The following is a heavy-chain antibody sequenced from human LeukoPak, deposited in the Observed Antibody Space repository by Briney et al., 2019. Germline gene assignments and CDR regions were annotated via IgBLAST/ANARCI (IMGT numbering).Heavy chain of an antibody. CDR3: ARSISMVRGAIRDAFDI. V-gene: IGHV1-18*01. CDR2: ISPYNGNT. Sequence: ASVKVSCKASGYTFRDYGISWVRQAPGQGLEGMGWISPYNGNTNYAQKLQGRVTTTTDTPTSTAYMELRSLRSDDTAVYYCARSISMVRGAIRDAFDIWGQGTMVTVSS. J-gene: IGHJ3*02. CDR1: GYTFRDYG. D-gene: IGHD3-10*01.